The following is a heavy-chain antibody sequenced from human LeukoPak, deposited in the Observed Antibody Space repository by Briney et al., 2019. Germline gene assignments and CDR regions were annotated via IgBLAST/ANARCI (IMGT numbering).Heavy chain of an antibody. D-gene: IGHD2-15*01. V-gene: IGHV1-69*13. CDR3: AAGYCSGGSCYPYYYYGMDV. J-gene: IGHJ6*02. CDR1: GGTFSSYA. CDR2: IISIFGTA. Sequence: ASVKVSCKASGGTFSSYAISWVRQATGQGLEWMGGIISIFGTANYAQEFQGRVTITADESTSTAYMELSSLRSEDTAVYYCAAGYCSGGSCYPYYYYGMDVWGQGTTVTVSS.